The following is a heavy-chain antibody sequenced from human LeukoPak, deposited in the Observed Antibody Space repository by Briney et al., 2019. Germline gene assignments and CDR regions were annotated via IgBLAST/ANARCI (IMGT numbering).Heavy chain of an antibody. CDR2: IRSKAYGETA. Sequence: GGSLRLSCAVSGFIVSSNYMSWIRQAPGKGLEWVGFIRSKAYGETADYAASVKGRFTISRDDSKAIAYLQMNSLKTEDTAVYHCTRDRGAYNLYDYWGQGTLVTVSS. J-gene: IGHJ4*02. D-gene: IGHD1-1*01. V-gene: IGHV3-49*03. CDR3: TRDRGAYNLYDY. CDR1: GFIVSSNY.